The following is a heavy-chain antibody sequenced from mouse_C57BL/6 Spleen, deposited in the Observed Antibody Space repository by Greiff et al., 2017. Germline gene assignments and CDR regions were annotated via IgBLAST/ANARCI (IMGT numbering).Heavy chain of an antibody. V-gene: IGHV1-55*01. D-gene: IGHD1-1*01. CDR1: GYTFTSYW. Sequence: QVQLKQPGAELVKPGASVKMSCKASGYTFTSYWITWVKQRPGQGLEWIGDIYPGSGSTNYNEKFKSKATLTVDTSSSTAYMQLSSLTSEDSAVYYCARWKVTTVVADYWGQGTTLTVSS. CDR3: ARWKVTTVVADY. J-gene: IGHJ2*01. CDR2: IYPGSGST.